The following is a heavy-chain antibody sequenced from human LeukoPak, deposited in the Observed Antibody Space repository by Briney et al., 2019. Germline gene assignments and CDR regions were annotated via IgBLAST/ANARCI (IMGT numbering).Heavy chain of an antibody. V-gene: IGHV3-23*01. CDR1: GFLFRASA. CDR3: AREAWMPYLDY. CDR2: ITITDGGA. Sequence: GGSLRLSCAASGFLFRASAMSWGRQAPGKGLEWLSTITITDGGAYYIDSVKGRFTMSRDNSKNTLYLQMNSLRAEDTAVYYCAREAWMPYLDYWGQGTPVTVSS. J-gene: IGHJ4*02. D-gene: IGHD2-2*01.